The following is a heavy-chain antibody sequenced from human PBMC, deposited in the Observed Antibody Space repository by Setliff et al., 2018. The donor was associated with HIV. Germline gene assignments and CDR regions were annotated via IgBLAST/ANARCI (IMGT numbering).Heavy chain of an antibody. D-gene: IGHD1-7*01. Sequence: GGSLRLSCAASGFDFSTYSMSWVRRAPGKGMEWVSSISHSNTYIQYGDSLKGRFAISRDNAKNTLFLDMNGLRAEDTAVYYCTRVDLELSGDFCYMGVWGKGTMVTVSS. CDR2: ISHSNTYI. CDR3: TRVDLELSGDFCYMGV. J-gene: IGHJ6*03. CDR1: GFDFSTYS. V-gene: IGHV3-21*04.